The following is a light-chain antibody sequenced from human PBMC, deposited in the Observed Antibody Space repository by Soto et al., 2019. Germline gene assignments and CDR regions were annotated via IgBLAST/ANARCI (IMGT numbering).Light chain of an antibody. CDR1: QSITSRY. CDR3: QQYGDSPLYT. CDR2: ATS. V-gene: IGKV3-20*01. J-gene: IGKJ2*01. Sequence: EIVLTQSPGTLSLSPGERATFSCRASQSITSRYLAWYQQKPGQAPRLLISATSSRAPGIPDRFSGSGSGTDFTLTISRLEPEDFALYYCQQYGDSPLYTFGQGTKVEIK.